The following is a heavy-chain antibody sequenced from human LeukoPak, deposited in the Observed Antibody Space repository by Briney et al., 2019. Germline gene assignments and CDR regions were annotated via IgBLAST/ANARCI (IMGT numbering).Heavy chain of an antibody. CDR3: ARIPSRGYSYGRRFYYYYYMDV. V-gene: IGHV4-34*01. D-gene: IGHD5-18*01. CDR1: GGSFSGYY. CDR2: INHSGST. J-gene: IGHJ6*03. Sequence: SETLSLTCAVYGGSFSGYYWSWIRQPPGKGLEWIGEINHSGSTNYNPSLKSRVTISVDTSKNQFSLKLSSVTAADTAVYYCARIPSRGYSYGRRFYYYYYMDVWGKGTTVTVSS.